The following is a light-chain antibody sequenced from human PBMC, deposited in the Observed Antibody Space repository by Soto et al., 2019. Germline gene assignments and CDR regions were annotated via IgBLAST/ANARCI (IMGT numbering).Light chain of an antibody. CDR1: QSIRSW. J-gene: IGKJ2*01. CDR3: QQYNAYST. CDR2: QAS. V-gene: IGKV1-5*03. Sequence: DIPMTQSPSTLSASVGDRVTITCRASQSIRSWLAWYQQKPGKAPKLLIYQASTLGSGVPSRFSGSRSGTEFTLTISSLQPDDFATYYCQQYNAYSTFGQGTKLEIK.